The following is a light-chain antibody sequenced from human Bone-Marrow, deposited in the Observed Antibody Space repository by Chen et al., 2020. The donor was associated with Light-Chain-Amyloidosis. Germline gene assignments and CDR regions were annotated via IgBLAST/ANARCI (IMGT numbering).Light chain of an antibody. CDR1: SSNIGAGYD. Sequence: QPVLTQPPSVSGAPGQRVTISCTGSSSNIGAGYDVHWYQQLPGTAPKLLVYSNSHRPSGIPDRVSGSKSGTSASLAITGLRAEDEADYYCQSYDSSLSGSRVFGGGTKLTVL. CDR2: SNS. V-gene: IGLV1-40*01. J-gene: IGLJ3*02. CDR3: QSYDSSLSGSRV.